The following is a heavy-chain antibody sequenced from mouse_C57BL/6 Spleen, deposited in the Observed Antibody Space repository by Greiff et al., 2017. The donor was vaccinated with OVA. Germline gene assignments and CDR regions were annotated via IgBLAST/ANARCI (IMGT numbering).Heavy chain of an antibody. CDR3: ARDYDRYFDV. CDR2: IDPSDSYT. CDR1: GYTFNSYW. J-gene: IGHJ1*03. V-gene: IGHV1-69*01. D-gene: IGHD2-4*01. Sequence: VQLQQPGAELVRPGSSVKLSCKASGYTFNSYWMAWVKQRPGQGLEWIGEIDPSDSYTNYNQKFKGKSTLTVDKSSSTAYMQLSSLTSEDSAVYYCARDYDRYFDVWGTGTTVTVSS.